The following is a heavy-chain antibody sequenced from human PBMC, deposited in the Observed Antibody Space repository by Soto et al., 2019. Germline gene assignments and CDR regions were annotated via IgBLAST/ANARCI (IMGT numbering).Heavy chain of an antibody. CDR1: GYTFTTYG. CDR2: ISAYSGKT. D-gene: IGHD3-16*01. CDR3: ARDPYLGDHQY. Sequence: QVPLVQSGGEVKKPGASVKVSCKTSGYTFTTYGISWVRQAPGQGLEWVGWISAYSGKTHYAQKFQGKVTMTTETSTNTAYLELRSVRSDDTAVYYCARDPYLGDHQYWGQGTLVTVSS. J-gene: IGHJ4*02. V-gene: IGHV1-18*01.